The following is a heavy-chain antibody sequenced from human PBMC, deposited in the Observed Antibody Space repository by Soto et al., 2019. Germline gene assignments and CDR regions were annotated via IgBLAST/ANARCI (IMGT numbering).Heavy chain of an antibody. CDR1: GFTFSSYA. V-gene: IGHV3-23*01. Sequence: EVQLLESGGGLVQPGGSLRLSCAASGFTFSSYAMSWVRQAPGKGLEWVSAISGSGGSTYYADSVTGRFTITRDNSKNPLYLQMNSLRAGDTAVYYCAKDSPGPYRSSGYGGFDYWGQGTLVTVSS. CDR3: AKDSPGPYRSSGYGGFDY. CDR2: ISGSGGST. D-gene: IGHD6-13*01. J-gene: IGHJ4*02.